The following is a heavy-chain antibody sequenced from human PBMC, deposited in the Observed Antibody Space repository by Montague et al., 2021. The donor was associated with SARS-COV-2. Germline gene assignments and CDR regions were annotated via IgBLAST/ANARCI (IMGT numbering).Heavy chain of an antibody. CDR2: ICYGGTS. J-gene: IGHJ1*01. D-gene: IGHD6-13*01. CDR1: GDSISVSSYY. Sequence: SETLSLTCTVSGDSISVSSYYWIWIPQPPGQGLMWFVSICYGGTSDYNPYLKVPITIAVDTSNNPFSLKLASLTAAATAVYSCAGSPLRNSRASWYDKDFQHWGQGTPVTVSS. V-gene: IGHV4-39*07. CDR3: AGSPLRNSRASWYDKDFQH.